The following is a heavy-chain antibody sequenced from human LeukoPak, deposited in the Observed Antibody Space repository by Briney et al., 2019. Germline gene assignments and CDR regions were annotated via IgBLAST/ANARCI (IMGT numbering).Heavy chain of an antibody. V-gene: IGHV3-30-3*01. CDR3: ARERYYDSSGYTYYFDY. CDR1: GFTFSSCA. Sequence: PGGSLRLSCAASGFTFSSCAMHWVRQAPGKGLEWVAVISYDGSNKYYADSVKGRFTISRDNSKNTLYLQMNSLRAEDTAVYYCARERYYDSSGYTYYFDYWGQGTLVTVSS. CDR2: ISYDGSNK. D-gene: IGHD3-22*01. J-gene: IGHJ4*02.